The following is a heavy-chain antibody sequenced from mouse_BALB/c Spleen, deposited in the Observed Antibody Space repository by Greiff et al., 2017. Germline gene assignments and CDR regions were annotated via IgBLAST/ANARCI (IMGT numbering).Heavy chain of an antibody. J-gene: IGHJ2*01. CDR2: IRLKSNNYAT. Sequence: EVKLEESGGGLVQPGGSMKLSCVASGFTFSNYWMNWVRQSPEKGLEWVAEIRLKSNNYATHYAESVKGRFTISRDDSKSSVYLQMNNLRAEDTGIYYCTREGSSWGYFDYWGQGTTLTVSS. V-gene: IGHV6-6*02. D-gene: IGHD1-1*01. CDR1: GFTFSNYW. CDR3: TREGSSWGYFDY.